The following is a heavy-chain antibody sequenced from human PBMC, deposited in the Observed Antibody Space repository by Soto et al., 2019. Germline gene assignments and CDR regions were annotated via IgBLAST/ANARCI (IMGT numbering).Heavy chain of an antibody. Sequence: PGESLKISCRGSGYYSSSYWIAWVRQMSGKGREWVGSVYVSDSETKYSPSFQGQVTISADKYTNTAYLYWSSLKASDTAMYYCARRGTRCGGDAFVLWVQGTMVTVSS. CDR3: ARRGTRCGGDAFVL. CDR2: VYVSDSET. CDR1: GYYSSSYW. J-gene: IGHJ3*01. V-gene: IGHV5-51*01. D-gene: IGHD2-21*01.